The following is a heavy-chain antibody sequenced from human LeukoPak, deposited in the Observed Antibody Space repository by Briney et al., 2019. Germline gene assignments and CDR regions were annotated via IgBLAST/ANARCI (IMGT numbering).Heavy chain of an antibody. CDR1: GFTFSNYW. CDR3: ARAVSTSLRSTAY. V-gene: IGHV3-74*01. J-gene: IGHJ4*02. D-gene: IGHD1-1*01. CDR2: INTDGSTT. Sequence: GGSLRLSCAASGFTFSNYWMHWVRHAPGKGLVWVSRINTDGSTTNYADSVKGRFTISRDNAKNTLYLQMNSLRAEDTAVYYCARAVSTSLRSTAYWGQGTLVTVSS.